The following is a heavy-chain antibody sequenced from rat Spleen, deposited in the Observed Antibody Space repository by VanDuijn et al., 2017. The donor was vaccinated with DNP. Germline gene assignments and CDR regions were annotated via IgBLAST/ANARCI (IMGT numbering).Heavy chain of an antibody. CDR3: AIQLGVFDY. V-gene: IGHV3-3*01. CDR2: VTNAGST. J-gene: IGHJ2*01. D-gene: IGHD5-1*01. Sequence: EVLLQESGPGLVKPSQSLSLTCSVTGFSITNTFKWNWIRKFPGNKLEWMGYVTNAGSTEYNPSLKSRISITTDTSKNQFFLHLNSVATEDTATYYCAIQLGVFDYWDQGVMVTVSS. CDR1: GFSITNTFK.